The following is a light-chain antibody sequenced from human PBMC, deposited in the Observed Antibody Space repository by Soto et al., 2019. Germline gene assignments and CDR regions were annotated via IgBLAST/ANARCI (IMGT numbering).Light chain of an antibody. CDR1: SSDVGGYNY. V-gene: IGLV2-8*01. CDR3: SSYAGSNCGYV. Sequence: QSALTQPPSASGSPGQSVTISCTGTSSDVGGYNYISWYQQHPGKAPKLMIYEVNKRPSGVPDRFSGSKSGNTASLTVSGLQAEDEADYYCSSYAGSNCGYVSGTGTKLTVL. CDR2: EVN. J-gene: IGLJ1*01.